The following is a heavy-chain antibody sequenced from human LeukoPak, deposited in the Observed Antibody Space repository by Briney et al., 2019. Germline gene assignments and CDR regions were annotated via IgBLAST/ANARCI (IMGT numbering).Heavy chain of an antibody. D-gene: IGHD5-18*01. CDR3: ARHRTAMVADAFDI. CDR2: IYHSGST. CDR1: GYSISSGYY. Sequence: SETLSLTCAVSGYSISSGYYWGWIRQPPGKGLEWIGSIYHSGSTYYNPSLKSRVTISVDTSKNQFSLKLSSVTAADTAVYYCARHRTAMVADAFDIWGQGTMVTVSS. V-gene: IGHV4-38-2*01. J-gene: IGHJ3*02.